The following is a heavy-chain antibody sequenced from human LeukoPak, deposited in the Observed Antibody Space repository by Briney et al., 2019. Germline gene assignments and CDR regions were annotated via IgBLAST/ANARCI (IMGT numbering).Heavy chain of an antibody. D-gene: IGHD2-2*01. V-gene: IGHV4-34*01. CDR3: EDIVVVPAAHYYYYGMDV. J-gene: IGHJ6*02. CDR1: GGSFSGYY. CDR2: INHSGST. Sequence: SETLSLTCAVYGGSFSGYYWSWIRQPPGKGLERIGEINHSGSTNYNPSLKSRVTISVDTSKNQFSLKLSSVTAADTAVYYCEDIVVVPAAHYYYYGMDVWGQGTTVTVSS.